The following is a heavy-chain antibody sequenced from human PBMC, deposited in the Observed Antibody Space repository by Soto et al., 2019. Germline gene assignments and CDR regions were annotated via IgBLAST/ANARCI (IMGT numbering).Heavy chain of an antibody. V-gene: IGHV4-30-2*02. CDR1: GGSIGSRGYS. D-gene: IGHD3-3*01. Sequence: PSETLSLTCAVSGGSIGSRGYSWSCIRQPPGKGLEWIGYIYHSGSTYYNPSLKSRVTISVDRSKNQFSLKLSSLRSEDTAVYYCAPWSGYFNWFDPWGQGTLVTVSS. CDR2: IYHSGST. CDR3: APWSGYFNWFDP. J-gene: IGHJ5*02.